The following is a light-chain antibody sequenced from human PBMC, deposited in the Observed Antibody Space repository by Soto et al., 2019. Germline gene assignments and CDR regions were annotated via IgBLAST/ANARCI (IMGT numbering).Light chain of an antibody. CDR2: EVT. Sequence: QSVLTQPPSASGSPGQSVTISCTGTSSDVGAYNYVSWYQQHAGKAPKLVIYEVTKRPSGVPDRFSGSKSANTASLTVSGLQAEDEADYYCSSIASSNTWVFGGGTKLTVL. J-gene: IGLJ3*02. CDR3: SSIASSNTWV. V-gene: IGLV2-8*01. CDR1: SSDVGAYNY.